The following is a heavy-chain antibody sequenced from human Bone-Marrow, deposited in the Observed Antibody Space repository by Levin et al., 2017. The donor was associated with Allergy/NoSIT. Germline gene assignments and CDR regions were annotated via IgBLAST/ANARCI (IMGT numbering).Heavy chain of an antibody. CDR2: IIPIFRTA. D-gene: IGHD6-13*01. V-gene: IGHV1-69*13. Sequence: SVKVSCKASGDSFTNYAINWVRQAPGQGLEWMGAIIPIFRTANYGKKFQGRVTITADDSTGTAYMELSSLRSEDTAVFYCAREGVIGAAGPFFDSWGQGTLVIVSS. CDR3: AREGVIGAAGPFFDS. CDR1: GDSFTNYA. J-gene: IGHJ4*02.